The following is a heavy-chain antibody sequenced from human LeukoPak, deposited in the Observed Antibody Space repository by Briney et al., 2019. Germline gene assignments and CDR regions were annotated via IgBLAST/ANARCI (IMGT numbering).Heavy chain of an antibody. CDR1: GFTFSSYA. Sequence: GGSLRLSCAASGFTFSSYAMSWVRQAPGEGLEGVSAISGSGGSTYYADAVKGRFTISRDNSKNTLYLQMNSLRAEDTAVYYCEKDHPTLGYFDYWGQGTLVTVSS. CDR3: EKDHPTLGYFDY. V-gene: IGHV3-23*01. J-gene: IGHJ4*02. CDR2: ISGSGGST.